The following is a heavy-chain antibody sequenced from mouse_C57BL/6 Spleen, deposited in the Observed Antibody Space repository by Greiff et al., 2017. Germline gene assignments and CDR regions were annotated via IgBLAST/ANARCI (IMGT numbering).Heavy chain of an antibody. Sequence: QVQLQQSGAELVRPGTSVKVSCKASGYAFTNYLIEWVKQRPGQGLEWIGVINPGSGGTNYNEKFKGKATLTAEKSSSTAYMQLSSLTSEDSAVYFCARRDYYWYLDYWGQGTTLTVSS. D-gene: IGHD1-1*01. CDR2: INPGSGGT. J-gene: IGHJ2*01. CDR1: GYAFTNYL. V-gene: IGHV1-54*01. CDR3: ARRDYYWYLDY.